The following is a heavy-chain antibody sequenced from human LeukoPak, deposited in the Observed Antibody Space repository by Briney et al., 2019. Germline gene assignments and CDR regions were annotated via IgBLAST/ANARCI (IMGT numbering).Heavy chain of an antibody. Sequence: PSETLSLTRTVSGGSISSGDYYWSWIRQPPGKGLEWIGYIYYSGSTYYNPSLKSRVTISVDTSKNQSSLKLSSVTAADTAVYYCARDSWAEYCSSTSCSEDNWFDPRGQGTLVTVSS. CDR2: IYYSGST. V-gene: IGHV4-30-4*01. CDR3: ARDSWAEYCSSTSCSEDNWFDP. CDR1: GGSISSGDYY. D-gene: IGHD2-2*01. J-gene: IGHJ5*02.